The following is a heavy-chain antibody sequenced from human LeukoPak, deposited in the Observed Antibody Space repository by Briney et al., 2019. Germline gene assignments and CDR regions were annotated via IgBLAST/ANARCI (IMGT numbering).Heavy chain of an antibody. Sequence: PSETLSLTCTVSGSSIRTYTHWGWIRQPPGKGLEWIASIHHTGNTYYNPSLESRVTISIDTSKNQFSLKVSSVTAADTAVYYCARHGRGSGSYWLPYYYYMDVWGKGTTVTISS. CDR2: IHHTGNT. CDR3: ARHGRGSGSYWLPYYYYMDV. D-gene: IGHD3-10*01. V-gene: IGHV4-38-2*02. CDR1: GSSIRTYTH. J-gene: IGHJ6*03.